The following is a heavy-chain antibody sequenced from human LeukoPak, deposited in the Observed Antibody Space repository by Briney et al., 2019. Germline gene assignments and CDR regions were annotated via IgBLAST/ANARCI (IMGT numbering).Heavy chain of an antibody. CDR3: ARARGVSTGYRPIDY. CDR2: INHSGST. CDR1: GGSFSGYY. V-gene: IGHV4-34*01. Sequence: KTSETLSLTCAVYGGSFSGYYWSWIRQPPGKGLEWIGEINHSGSTNYNPSLKSRVTISVDTSKNQFSLKLSSVTAADTAVYYCARARGVSTGYRPIDYWGQGTLVTVSS. D-gene: IGHD3-22*01. J-gene: IGHJ4*02.